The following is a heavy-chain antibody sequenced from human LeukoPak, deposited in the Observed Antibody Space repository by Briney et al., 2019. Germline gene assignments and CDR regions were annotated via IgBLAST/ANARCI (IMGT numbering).Heavy chain of an antibody. CDR3: AKAFTISGVVAYFDY. V-gene: IGHV3-23*01. J-gene: IGHJ4*02. Sequence: GGSLRLSCAASGFSFSSYTMIWVRQPPGKGLEWVSRISGSGSSIYYADSVKGRFTISGNNSRNTLYLQMNSLRVEDTAVYYCAKAFTISGVVAYFDYWGQGTLVTVSS. CDR2: ISGSGSSI. D-gene: IGHD3-3*01. CDR1: GFSFSSYT.